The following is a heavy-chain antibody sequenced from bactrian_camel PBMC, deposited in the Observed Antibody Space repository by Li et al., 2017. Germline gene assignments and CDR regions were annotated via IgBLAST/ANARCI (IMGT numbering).Heavy chain of an antibody. Sequence: VQLVESGGDLVQPGGSLRLSCAASEFTFSNYAMTWVRQAPGKGLEWVSSISSRADKTLYADSVNGRFTISRDNAKNTLYLEMNSLKSDDTALYYCAAGGFDYWGQGTQVTVS. CDR3: AAGGFDY. CDR2: ISSRADKT. CDR1: EFTFSNYA. J-gene: IGHJ4*01. V-gene: IGHV3S40*01. D-gene: IGHD1*01.